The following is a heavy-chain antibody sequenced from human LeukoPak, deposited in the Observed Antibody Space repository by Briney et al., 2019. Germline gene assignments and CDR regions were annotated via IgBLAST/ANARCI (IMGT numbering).Heavy chain of an antibody. J-gene: IGHJ4*02. D-gene: IGHD3-10*01. CDR2: IYPGDSDT. CDR3: TRRMTRGVITSPFDS. V-gene: IGHV5-51*01. CDR1: GYSFTNYW. Sequence: GESLKISCKGSGYSFTNYWIGWVRQMPGKGLESMGLIYPGDSDTTYSPSFQGQVTISADKSITTAYLQWSSLKASDTAMYYCTRRMTRGVITSPFDSWGQGTLVSVSS.